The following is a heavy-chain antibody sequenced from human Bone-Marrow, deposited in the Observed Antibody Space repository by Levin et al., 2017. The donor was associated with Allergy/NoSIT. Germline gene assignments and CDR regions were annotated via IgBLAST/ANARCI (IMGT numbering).Heavy chain of an antibody. CDR1: GGTFSSYA. Sequence: ASVKVSCKASGGTFSSYAISWVRQAPGQGLEWMGGIIPIFGTANYAQKFQGRVTITADESTSTAYMELSSLRSEDTAVYYCASRGVDYYYYGMDVWGQGTTVTVSS. CDR2: IIPIFGTA. D-gene: IGHD2-21*01. V-gene: IGHV1-69*13. J-gene: IGHJ6*02. CDR3: ASRGVDYYYYGMDV.